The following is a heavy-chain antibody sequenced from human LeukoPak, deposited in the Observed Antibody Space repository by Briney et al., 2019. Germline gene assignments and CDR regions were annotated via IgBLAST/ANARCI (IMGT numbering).Heavy chain of an antibody. D-gene: IGHD4-17*01. Sequence: GSSVKVSCKASGGTFSSYAISCVRQAPGQGLEWMGRIIPILGIANYAQKFQGRVTITADKSTSTAYMELSSLRSEDTAVYYCASSGGTTVTVYYFDYWGQGTLVTVSS. CDR3: ASSGGTTVTVYYFDY. J-gene: IGHJ4*02. CDR1: GGTFSSYA. V-gene: IGHV1-69*04. CDR2: IIPILGIA.